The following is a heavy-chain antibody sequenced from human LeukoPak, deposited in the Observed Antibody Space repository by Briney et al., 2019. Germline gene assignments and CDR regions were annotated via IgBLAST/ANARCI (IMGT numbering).Heavy chain of an antibody. CDR3: ATLLSDYGAHYFDS. Sequence: SQTLSLTCAVSDSSISSGYFWGWIRQPPGKGLEWIGTLYHSGSTYYNPSLKSRVAISLDTSKTQFSLKLSSVTAADTALYYCATLLSDYGAHYFDSWGQGVLVTVSS. V-gene: IGHV4-38-2*01. J-gene: IGHJ4*02. D-gene: IGHD4-17*01. CDR1: DSSISSGYF. CDR2: LYHSGST.